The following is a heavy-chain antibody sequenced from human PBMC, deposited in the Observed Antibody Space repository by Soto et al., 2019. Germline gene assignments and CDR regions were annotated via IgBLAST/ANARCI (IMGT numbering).Heavy chain of an antibody. J-gene: IGHJ5*02. CDR1: GGSISSDY. V-gene: IGHV4-59*01. CDR2: IYYSGST. D-gene: IGHD3-3*01. Sequence: PSETLSLPCTVSGGSISSDYCSWIRQPPGKGLEWIGYIYYSGSTNYNPSLKSRVTISGDTSKNQFSLNLTSVTAADTAVYFCARFGGGWFDPWCQGTLVKSPQ. CDR3: ARFGGGWFDP.